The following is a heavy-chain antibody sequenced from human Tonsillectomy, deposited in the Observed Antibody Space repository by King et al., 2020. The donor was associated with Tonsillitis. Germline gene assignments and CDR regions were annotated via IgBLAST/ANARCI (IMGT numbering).Heavy chain of an antibody. D-gene: IGHD1-1*01. V-gene: IGHV1-2*04. CDR3: ARAKGSSTGTHPMDV. CDR1: GYSFTGSF. Sequence: AQLVQSGAEVEKPGASVKVSCKTSGYSFTGSFIHWVRQAPGQGLEWMGWINPNTGGTIYAQKFQAWVTMTRDTSTTTAYMELRTLKSDDTAVYYCARAKGSSTGTHPMDVWGQGTTVTVSS. CDR2: INPNTGGT. J-gene: IGHJ6*02.